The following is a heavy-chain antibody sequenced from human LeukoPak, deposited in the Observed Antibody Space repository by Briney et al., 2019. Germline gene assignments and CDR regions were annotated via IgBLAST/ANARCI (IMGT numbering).Heavy chain of an antibody. J-gene: IGHJ4*02. D-gene: IGHD4-17*01. CDR2: IYYSGST. V-gene: IGHV4-31*03. CDR1: GGSISSGGYY. CDR3: ATNHNYGDFPY. Sequence: SETLSLTCTVSGGSISSGGYYWSWIRQHPGKGLEWIGYIYYSGSTYYNPSLKSRVTISVDTSKNQFSPKLSSVTAADTAVYYCATNHNYGDFPYWGQGTLVTVSS.